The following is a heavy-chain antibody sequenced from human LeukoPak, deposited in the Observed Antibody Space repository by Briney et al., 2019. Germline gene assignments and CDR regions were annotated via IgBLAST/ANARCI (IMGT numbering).Heavy chain of an antibody. V-gene: IGHV5-51*01. J-gene: IGHJ5*02. CDR3: ARLNYYDSSGYYYSPPPRWFDP. CDR1: GYSFTSYW. D-gene: IGHD3-22*01. Sequence: GESLKISCKGSGYSFTSYWIGWVRQMPGKGLEWMVSIYPGDSDTRYSPSFQGQVTISADKSISTAYLQWSSLKASDTAMYYCARLNYYDSSGYYYSPPPRWFDPWGQGTLVTVSS. CDR2: IYPGDSDT.